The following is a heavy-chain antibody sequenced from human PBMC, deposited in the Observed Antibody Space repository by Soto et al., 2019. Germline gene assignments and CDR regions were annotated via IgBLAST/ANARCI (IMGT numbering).Heavy chain of an antibody. CDR3: ARVQWLNYYYRMDV. Sequence: PSETLSLTCAVYGGSFSGYYWSWIRQPPGKGLEWIGEINHSGSTNYNPSLKSRVTISVDTSKNQFSLKLSSVTAADTAVYYCARVQWLNYYYRMDVWGQGTTVTVSS. D-gene: IGHD6-19*01. CDR1: GGSFSGYY. CDR2: INHSGST. V-gene: IGHV4-34*01. J-gene: IGHJ6*02.